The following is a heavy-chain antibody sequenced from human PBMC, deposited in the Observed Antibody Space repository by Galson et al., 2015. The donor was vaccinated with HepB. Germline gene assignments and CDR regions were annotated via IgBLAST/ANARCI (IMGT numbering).Heavy chain of an antibody. CDR1: GFIFRHHA. CDR3: VKEGSWVGGDWFDP. Sequence: SLRLSCAGSGFIFRHHAMAWIRQAPGKGLEWVSGINGRGATRSYSDAVKGRFSISRDNSKDTVFLQMDNLRAEDTAVYYCVKEGSWVGGDWFDPWGQGALVTVS. D-gene: IGHD3-3*01. J-gene: IGHJ5*02. CDR2: INGRGATR. V-gene: IGHV3-23*01.